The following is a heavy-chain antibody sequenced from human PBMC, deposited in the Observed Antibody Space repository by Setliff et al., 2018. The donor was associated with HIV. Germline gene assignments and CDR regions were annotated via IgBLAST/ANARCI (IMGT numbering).Heavy chain of an antibody. CDR1: NGSVSSNYYY. V-gene: IGHV4-39*01. D-gene: IGHD6-13*01. CDR2: VYYSGST. J-gene: IGHJ4*01. Sequence: SETLSLTCTVSNGSVSSNYYYWGWIRQPPGEGLQWIGNVYYSGSTYYTPSFRGRVTISVDSSKNQFSLKLTSVTAADTAIYFCARRRKFGAAAAGPMDYWGQGTLVTVSS. CDR3: ARRRKFGAAAAGPMDY.